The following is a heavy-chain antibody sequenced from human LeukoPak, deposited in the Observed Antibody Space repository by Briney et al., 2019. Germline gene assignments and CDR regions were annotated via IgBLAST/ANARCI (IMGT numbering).Heavy chain of an antibody. Sequence: PGRSLRLSCAASGFTFSSYAMHWVRQAPGKGLEWVAVISYDGSNKYYADSVKGRFTISRDNSKNTLYLQMNSLRAEDTAVYYWAKPTLQWLETLFYYWGQGTLVTVSS. D-gene: IGHD6-19*01. CDR1: GFTFSSYA. V-gene: IGHV3-30-3*01. CDR2: ISYDGSNK. J-gene: IGHJ4*02. CDR3: AKPTLQWLETLFYY.